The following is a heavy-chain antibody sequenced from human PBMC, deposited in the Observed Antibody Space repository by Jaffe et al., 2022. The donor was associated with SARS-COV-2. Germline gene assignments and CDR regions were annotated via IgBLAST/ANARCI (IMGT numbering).Heavy chain of an antibody. CDR3: AKDGGSSPQFFDY. V-gene: IGHV3-23*04. Sequence: EVQLVESGGGLVQPGGSLRLSCAASGFIFTNYAMSWVRQAPGKGLEWVSTISGGGGGTHYADSVKGRFTISRDDFKNTVYLHMNSLRAEDSAVYYCAKDGGSSPQFFDYWGQGTLVTVSA. J-gene: IGHJ4*02. D-gene: IGHD3-16*01. CDR1: GFIFTNYA. CDR2: ISGGGGGT.